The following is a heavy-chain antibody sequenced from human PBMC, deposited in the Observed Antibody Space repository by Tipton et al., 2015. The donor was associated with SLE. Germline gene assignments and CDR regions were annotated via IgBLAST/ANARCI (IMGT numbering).Heavy chain of an antibody. J-gene: IGHJ3*02. CDR1: GGSISSGSYY. D-gene: IGHD6-6*01. CDR3: ARGGQEYSSSRNAFDI. Sequence: TLSLTCTVSGGSISSGSYYWGWIRQPPGKGLEWIGSIYYSGSTYYNPSLKSRVTISVDTSKINFSLKLSSVTAADTAVYYCARGGQEYSSSRNAFDIWGQGTMVTVSS. V-gene: IGHV4-39*07. CDR2: IYYSGST.